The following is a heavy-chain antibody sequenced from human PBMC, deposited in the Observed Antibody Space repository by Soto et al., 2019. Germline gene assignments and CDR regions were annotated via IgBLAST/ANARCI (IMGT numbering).Heavy chain of an antibody. CDR3: AKFFVETGGSSGWPWSFHF. D-gene: IGHD6-25*01. Sequence: EVQLLESGGGLVQPGGSLRLSCAASGFTFSSYAMSWVRQAPGKGLDWVSAISGTGGTTYYADSVKGRFTISRDNSRNTLHLQMNSLRAEDTAIYYCAKFFVETGGSSGWPWSFHFWGQGTLVAVSS. V-gene: IGHV3-23*01. J-gene: IGHJ4*02. CDR2: ISGTGGTT. CDR1: GFTFSSYA.